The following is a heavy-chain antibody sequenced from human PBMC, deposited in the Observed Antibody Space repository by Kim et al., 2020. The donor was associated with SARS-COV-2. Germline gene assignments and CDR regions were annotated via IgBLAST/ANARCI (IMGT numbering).Heavy chain of an antibody. D-gene: IGHD3-22*01. J-gene: IGHJ3*01. CDR2: T. CDR3: AREGHEGGYLT. V-gene: IGHV1-3*01. Sequence: TRYSEDFQCRVTITRDTSASTVYMGLNRLRSEDTAVYYCAREGHEGGYLTWGQGTMVTVSS.